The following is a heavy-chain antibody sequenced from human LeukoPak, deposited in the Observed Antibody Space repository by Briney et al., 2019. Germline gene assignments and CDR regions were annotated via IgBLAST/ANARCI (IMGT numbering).Heavy chain of an antibody. V-gene: IGHV5-51*01. D-gene: IGHD1-26*01. CDR1: GYNFAQYR. J-gene: IGHJ3*02. CDR3: ARLWGGIVAADDAFDI. CDR2: TQPGDSDT. Sequence: GESLKISCKGSGYNFAQYRIGWVRQMPGKGLEWMGITQPGDSDTIYSPSFQGQATMSADKSISTAYLQWSSLKASDTAMYYCARLWGGIVAADDAFDIWGQGTMVTV.